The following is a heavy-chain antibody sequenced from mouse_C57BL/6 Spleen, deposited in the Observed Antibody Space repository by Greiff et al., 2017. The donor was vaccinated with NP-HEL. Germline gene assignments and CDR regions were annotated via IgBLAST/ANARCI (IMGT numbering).Heavy chain of an antibody. CDR2: INPSTGGT. CDR3: ASHYYGSSYDDY. Sequence: VQLQQSGPELVKPGASVQISCKASGYSFTGYYMNWVKQSPEKSLEWIGEINPSTGGTTYNQKFKAKATLTVDKSSSTAYMQLKSLTSEDSAVYYCASHYYGSSYDDYWGQGTTLTVSS. D-gene: IGHD1-1*01. V-gene: IGHV1-42*01. J-gene: IGHJ2*01. CDR1: GYSFTGYY.